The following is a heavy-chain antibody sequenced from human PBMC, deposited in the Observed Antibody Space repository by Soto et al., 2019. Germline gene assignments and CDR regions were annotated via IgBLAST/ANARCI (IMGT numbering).Heavy chain of an antibody. Sequence: SETLSLTCAVSGGSISSSNWWSWVRQPPGKGLEWIGEIYHSGSTNYNPSLKSRVTISVDKSKNQFSLKLSSVTAADTAVYYCARDPSSSWLGHDAFDIWGQGTMVTVS. CDR1: GGSISSSNW. CDR3: ARDPSSSWLGHDAFDI. CDR2: IYHSGST. D-gene: IGHD6-13*01. J-gene: IGHJ3*02. V-gene: IGHV4-4*02.